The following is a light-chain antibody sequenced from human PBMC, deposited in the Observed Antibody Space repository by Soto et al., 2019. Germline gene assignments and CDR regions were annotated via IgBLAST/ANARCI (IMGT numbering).Light chain of an antibody. CDR2: GAS. J-gene: IGKJ4*01. Sequence: EIVMTQSPATLSVSPGERVTLSCRASQSVSSNLAWYQQKPGQAPRLLIYGASTRATGIPARFSGSGSGTEFTLTISSLQSEDFAVYYCQQYGSSPTFGGGTKVDIK. CDR1: QSVSSN. V-gene: IGKV3-15*01. CDR3: QQYGSSPT.